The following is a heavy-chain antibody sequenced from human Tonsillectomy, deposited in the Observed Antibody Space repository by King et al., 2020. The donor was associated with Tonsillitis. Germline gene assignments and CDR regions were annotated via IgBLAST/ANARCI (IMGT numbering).Heavy chain of an antibody. CDR1: GGSLSIYS. CDR3: ARDGPSNFDY. J-gene: IGHJ4*02. Sequence: VQLQQWGAGLLKPSETLSLTCAVYGGSLSIYSWHWIRQPPGKWLEWIGEIDHSGTTDNNPSLKSRLTISKDTSNNQFSLKLRSVTAADTALYYCARDGPSNFDYWSQGTLVTVSS. D-gene: IGHD2-2*01. CDR2: IDHSGTT. V-gene: IGHV4-34*01.